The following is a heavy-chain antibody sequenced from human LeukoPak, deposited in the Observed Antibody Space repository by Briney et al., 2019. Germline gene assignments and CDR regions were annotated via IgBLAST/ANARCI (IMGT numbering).Heavy chain of an antibody. V-gene: IGHV3-7*03. CDR3: ARVKYGDSDY. D-gene: IGHD4-17*01. Sequence: GGSLRLSCAASGFMFSSNWMSWVRLAPGKGLEWVANIKEDGTETYYVDSVKGRFTISRDNAKNSLYLQMNSLRVEDTAVYYCARVKYGDSDYWGQGTLVTVSS. J-gene: IGHJ4*02. CDR1: GFMFSSNW. CDR2: IKEDGTET.